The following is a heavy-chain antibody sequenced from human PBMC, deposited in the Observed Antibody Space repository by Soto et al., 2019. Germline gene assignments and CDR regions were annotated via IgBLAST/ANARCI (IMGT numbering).Heavy chain of an antibody. CDR1: GGSISSGGYY. CDR3: AIGPPVWSGYYRAYYYYMDV. D-gene: IGHD3-3*01. J-gene: IGHJ6*03. V-gene: IGHV4-34*01. Sequence: SETLSLTCAVSGGSISSGGYYWSWIRQPPGKGLEWIGEINHSGSTNYNPSLKSRVTISVDTSKNQFSLKLSSVAAADTAVYYCAIGPPVWSGYYRAYYYYMDVWGKGTTVTVSS. CDR2: INHSGST.